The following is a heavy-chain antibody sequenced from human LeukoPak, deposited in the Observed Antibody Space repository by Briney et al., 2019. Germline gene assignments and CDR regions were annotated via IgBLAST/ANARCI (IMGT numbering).Heavy chain of an antibody. Sequence: GASVKVSCKASGGTFSSYAISWVRQAPGQGLEWMGGIIPIFGTANYAQKFQGRVTITADKSTSTAYMELSSLRSEDTAVYYCARVIQLWLRGLGYMDVWGKGTTVTVSS. CDR3: ARVIQLWLRGLGYMDV. CDR2: IIPIFGTA. V-gene: IGHV1-69*06. J-gene: IGHJ6*03. CDR1: GGTFSSYA. D-gene: IGHD5-18*01.